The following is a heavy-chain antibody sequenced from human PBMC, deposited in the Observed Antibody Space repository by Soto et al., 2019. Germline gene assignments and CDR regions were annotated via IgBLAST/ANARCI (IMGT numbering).Heavy chain of an antibody. CDR2: INHSGST. CDR3: ASSITGTSRPEGGYYYYMDV. V-gene: IGHV4-34*01. J-gene: IGHJ6*03. Sequence: SETLSLTCAVYGGSFSGYYWSWIRQPPGKGLEWIGEINHSGSTNYNPSLKSRVTISVDTSKNQFALRLSPVTAADPAVYYCASSITGTSRPEGGYYYYMDVWGKGTTVTVSS. CDR1: GGSFSGYY. D-gene: IGHD1-20*01.